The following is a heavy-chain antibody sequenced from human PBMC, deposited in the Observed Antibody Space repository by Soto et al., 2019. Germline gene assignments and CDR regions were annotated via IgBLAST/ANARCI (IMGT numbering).Heavy chain of an antibody. V-gene: IGHV3-23*01. CDR2: ISGSGGST. J-gene: IGHJ3*02. Sequence: GALRLSCAASGFTFISYAMSWVRQAPGKGLEWVSAISGSGGSTYYADSVKGRFTISRDNSKNTLYLQMNSLRAEDTAVYYCRAYYYDSSGYLGRYDAFDIWGQGTMVTVSS. CDR3: RAYYYDSSGYLGRYDAFDI. D-gene: IGHD3-22*01. CDR1: GFTFISYA.